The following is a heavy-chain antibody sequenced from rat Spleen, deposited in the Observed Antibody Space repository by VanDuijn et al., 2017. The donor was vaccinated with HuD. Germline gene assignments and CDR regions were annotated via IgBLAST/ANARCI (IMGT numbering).Heavy chain of an antibody. D-gene: IGHD1-11*01. CDR1: GFTFSSYW. CDR2: INTDGGST. V-gene: IGHV5-58*01. CDR3: AKDQGLDF. Sequence: EVQLVESGGGLVQPGRSLRLSCVASGFTFSSYWMYWIRQAPGKGLEWVSSINTDGGSTYYPDSVKGRFTISRDNAENTVYLQMNSLRSEDTATYSCAKDQGLDFWGPGTMVTVSS. J-gene: IGHJ1*01.